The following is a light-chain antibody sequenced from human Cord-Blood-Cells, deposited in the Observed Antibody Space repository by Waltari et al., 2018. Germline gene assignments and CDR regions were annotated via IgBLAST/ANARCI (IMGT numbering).Light chain of an antibody. J-gene: IGLJ2*01. CDR1: SSDVGSYNR. CDR2: EVS. CDR3: SSYTSSSTVV. Sequence: QSALTQPPSVSGSPGQSVTTSCTGTSSDVGSYNRVSWYQQPPGKAPKLMIYEVSNRPSGVPDRFSGSKSGNTASLTISGLQAEDEADYYCSSYTSSSTVVFGGGTKLTVL. V-gene: IGLV2-18*02.